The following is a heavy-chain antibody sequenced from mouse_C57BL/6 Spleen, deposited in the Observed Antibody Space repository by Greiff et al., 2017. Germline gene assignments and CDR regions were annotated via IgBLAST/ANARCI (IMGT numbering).Heavy chain of an antibody. V-gene: IGHV1-52*01. Sequence: QVQLQQPGAELVRPGSSVKLSCKASGYTFTSYWMHWVKQRPIQGLEWIGNIDPSASETHYNQKFKGKATLTVDKSSSTSYMQLSSLTSEDSAVYYCAMATTGEFDYWGQGTTLTVSS. CDR3: AMATTGEFDY. D-gene: IGHD2-13*01. CDR1: GYTFTSYW. J-gene: IGHJ2*01. CDR2: IDPSASET.